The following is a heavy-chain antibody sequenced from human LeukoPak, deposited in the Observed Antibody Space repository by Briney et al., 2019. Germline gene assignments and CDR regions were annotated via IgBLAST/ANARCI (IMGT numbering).Heavy chain of an antibody. J-gene: IGHJ4*02. D-gene: IGHD5-24*01. CDR3: ARDGGGGYNQIDS. CDR2: IRHDGGNT. Sequence: PGGSLRLSCTASGFTFSSYGMHWVRQAPGRGLERVAVIRHDGGNTYYAGSVKGQFTISRDNSKNTLYLQTDSLRAEDTSLYYCARDGGGGYNQIDSWGQGTLVTVSS. CDR1: GFTFSSYG. V-gene: IGHV3-30*03.